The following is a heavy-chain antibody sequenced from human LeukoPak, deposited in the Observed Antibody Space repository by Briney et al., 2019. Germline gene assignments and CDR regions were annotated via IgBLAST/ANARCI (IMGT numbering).Heavy chain of an antibody. CDR2: ISWNSGSI. D-gene: IGHD1-26*01. CDR1: GFTFDDYA. V-gene: IGHV3-9*01. J-gene: IGHJ4*02. CDR3: AKDISRWGSTTLFDY. Sequence: PGGSLRLSCAASGFTFDDYAMHWVRQAPGKGLEWVSGISWNSGSIGYADSVKGRFTISRDNAKNSLYLRMNSLRAEDTALYYCAKDISRWGSTTLFDYWGQGTLVTVSS.